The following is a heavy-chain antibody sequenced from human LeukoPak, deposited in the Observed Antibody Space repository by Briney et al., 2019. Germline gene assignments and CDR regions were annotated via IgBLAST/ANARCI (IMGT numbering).Heavy chain of an antibody. CDR2: LYSGGTT. Sequence: PGGSLRLSCAASAFTVSSNYMTWVRQAPGKGLEWVSSLYSGGTTYYADSMKGRFTISRDNSKNTLYLQMNSLRAEDTAVYYCARANVGGYSGFDYWGQGTLVTVSS. V-gene: IGHV3-53*01. CDR1: AFTVSSNY. CDR3: ARANVGGYSGFDY. J-gene: IGHJ4*02. D-gene: IGHD4-23*01.